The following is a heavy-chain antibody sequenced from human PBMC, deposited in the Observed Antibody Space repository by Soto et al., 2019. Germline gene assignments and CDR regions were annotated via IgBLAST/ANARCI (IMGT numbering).Heavy chain of an antibody. CDR3: ARGASYLDY. J-gene: IGHJ4*02. Sequence: QVQLQESGPGLVKPSQTLSLSCIVSGGSISSDNDYWSWIRQHPGKGLEWIGYISYSGSTHYNPSLKSRGAMSVDPSNNQFSRKLSSVTAADTAVYYCARGASYLDYWGQGILVTVSS. CDR2: ISYSGST. CDR1: GGSISSDNDY. V-gene: IGHV4-31*03.